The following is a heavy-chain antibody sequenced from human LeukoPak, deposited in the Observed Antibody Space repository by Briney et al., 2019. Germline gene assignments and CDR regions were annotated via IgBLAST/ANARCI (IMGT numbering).Heavy chain of an antibody. CDR3: ARVELGSFDY. V-gene: IGHV4-30-2*01. CDR1: GGSISSGGYS. CDR2: IYHSGST. Sequence: SETLSLTCAVSGGSISSGGYSWSWIRRPPGKGLEWIGYIYHSGSTYYNPSLKSRVTISVDRSKNQFSLKLSSVTAADTAVYYCARVELGSFDYWGQGTLVTVSS. D-gene: IGHD1-7*01. J-gene: IGHJ4*02.